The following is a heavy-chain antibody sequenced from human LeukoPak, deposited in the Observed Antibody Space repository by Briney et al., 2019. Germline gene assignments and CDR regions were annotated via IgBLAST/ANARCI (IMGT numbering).Heavy chain of an antibody. D-gene: IGHD4-17*01. CDR1: GYSFTHHN. J-gene: IGHJ4*02. CDR2: IKPNNGDT. CDR3: ARVLSAVTSTFDY. V-gene: IGHV1-2*02. Sequence: ASVTVSCTASGYSFTHHNVHWVRQAPGQALEWMGWIKPNNGDTKFSQKFQDRATLTSDTSIDTAYMEMSGLTSDDTAIYYCARVLSAVTSTFDYWGQGTLVTVSS.